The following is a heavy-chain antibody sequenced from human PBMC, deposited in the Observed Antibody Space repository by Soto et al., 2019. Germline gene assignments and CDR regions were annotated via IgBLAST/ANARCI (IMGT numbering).Heavy chain of an antibody. CDR3: ARDRGTASGSSVLDY. CDR1: GFTFNSHS. CDR2: ISGGSSYI. D-gene: IGHD6-6*01. V-gene: IGHV3-21*06. J-gene: IGHJ4*02. Sequence: PGGSLRLSCAAPGFTFNSHSMNWVRQAPGKGLQWVSSISGGSSYIEYADSVKGRFTISRDNAQNSVYLEMTSLRGEDTAVYYCARDRGTASGSSVLDYWGQGTLVTVSS.